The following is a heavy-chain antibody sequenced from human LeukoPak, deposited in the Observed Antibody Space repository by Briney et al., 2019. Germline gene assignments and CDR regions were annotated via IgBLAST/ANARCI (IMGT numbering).Heavy chain of an antibody. D-gene: IGHD3-22*01. CDR2: INDYTGNT. V-gene: IGHV4-34*01. CDR3: ARGRIAKIVVVHSFHYGMDV. J-gene: IGHJ6*02. CDR1: GGSFTDYF. Sequence: SETLSLTCDVFGGSFTDYFWTWIRQSPGKGLEWIGEINDYTGNTNYNPSLNSRVSISLEKSKNQFSLVMRSVTAADTAVSYCARGRIAKIVVVHSFHYGMDVWGQGTTVTVSS.